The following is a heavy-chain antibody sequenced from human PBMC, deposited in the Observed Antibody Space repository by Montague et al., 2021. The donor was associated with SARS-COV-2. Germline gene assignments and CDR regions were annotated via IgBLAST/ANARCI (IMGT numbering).Heavy chain of an antibody. D-gene: IGHD3-22*01. Sequence: SVKVSCKVSEYSLSDFSLQMHWVRQAPGRGPEWVGQFDSEDGETTYAQKFQGRVTMTEDRSTDTVYMELSSLRSEDTAVYYCATLGVEVITYALAIWGQGTIVTVSS. J-gene: IGHJ3*02. CDR2: FDSEDGET. CDR1: EYSLSDFS. V-gene: IGHV1-24*01. CDR3: ATLGVEVITYALAI.